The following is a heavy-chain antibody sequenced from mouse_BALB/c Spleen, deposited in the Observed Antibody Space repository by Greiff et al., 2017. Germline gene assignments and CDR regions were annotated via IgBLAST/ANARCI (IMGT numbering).Heavy chain of an antibody. CDR1: GYAFSSSW. V-gene: IGHV1-82*01. CDR3: ARWKSSYFDY. Sequence: QVQLQQSGPELVKPGASVKISCKASGYAFSSSWMNWVKQRPGQGLEWIGRIYPGDGDTNYNGKFKGKATLTADKSSSTAYMQLSSLTSVDSAVYFCARWKSSYFDYWGQGTTLTVSS. CDR2: IYPGDGDT. J-gene: IGHJ2*01.